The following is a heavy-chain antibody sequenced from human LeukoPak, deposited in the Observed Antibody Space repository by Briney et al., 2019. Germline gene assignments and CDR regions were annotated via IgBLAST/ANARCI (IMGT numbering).Heavy chain of an antibody. CDR2: ISAYNGNT. V-gene: IGHV1-18*01. D-gene: IGHD3-10*01. CDR1: GYTFTSYG. J-gene: IGHJ6*02. CDR3: ARAYGSGSLRPYYYYYGMDV. Sequence: ASVKVSCKASGYTFTSYGISWVRQAHGQGLEWMGWISAYNGNTNYAQKLQGRVTMTTDTSTSTAYMELRSLRSDDTAVYYCARAYGSGSLRPYYYYYGMDVWGQGTTVTVSS.